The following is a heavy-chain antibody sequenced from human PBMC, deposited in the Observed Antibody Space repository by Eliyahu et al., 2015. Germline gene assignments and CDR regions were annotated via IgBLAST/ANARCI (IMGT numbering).Heavy chain of an antibody. Sequence: QVQLVQSGAEVKKPGASVKVSCKASGYTFTGXYMHWVRQAPGQGLEWMGWINPNSGGTNYAQKFQGWVTMTRDTSISTAYMELSRLRSDDTAVYYCARGGQGILWWSPSGPFDYWGQGTLVTVSS. J-gene: IGHJ4*02. CDR2: INPNSGGT. CDR1: GYTFTGXY. D-gene: IGHD2-21*01. CDR3: ARGGQGILWWSPSGPFDY. V-gene: IGHV1-2*04.